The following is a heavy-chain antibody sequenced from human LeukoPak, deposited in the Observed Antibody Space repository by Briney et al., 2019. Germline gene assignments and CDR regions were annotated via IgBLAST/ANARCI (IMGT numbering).Heavy chain of an antibody. CDR2: ISSSSSTI. CDR1: GFTFSSYS. D-gene: IGHD3-3*01. V-gene: IGHV3-48*01. Sequence: GGSLRLSCAASGFTFSSYSMNWVRQAPGKGLEWVSYISSSSSTIYYADSVKGRFTISIDNAKNSLYLQMNSLRAEDTAVYYCARDGATRPIPLEWLSDNWFDPWGQGTLVTVSS. J-gene: IGHJ5*02. CDR3: ARDGATRPIPLEWLSDNWFDP.